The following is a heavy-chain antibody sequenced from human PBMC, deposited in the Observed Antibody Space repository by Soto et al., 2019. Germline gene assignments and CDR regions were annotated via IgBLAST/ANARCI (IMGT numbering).Heavy chain of an antibody. V-gene: IGHV4-39*01. CDR2: IYLSGTT. CDR3: AKPLRDRSGPSNRFDP. J-gene: IGHJ5*02. CDR1: GGSISSSSYY. Sequence: SETLSLTCTVSGGSISSSSYYWGWIRQHPGKGLEWIGNIYLSGTTYYNPSLKSRVTISYDTSKNQFSMNLSSVTAADTAVYYCAKPLRDRSGPSNRFDPWGQGTLVTVSS. D-gene: IGHD6-25*01.